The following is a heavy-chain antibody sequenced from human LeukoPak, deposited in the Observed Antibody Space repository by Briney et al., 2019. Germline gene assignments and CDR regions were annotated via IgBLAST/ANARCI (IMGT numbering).Heavy chain of an antibody. CDR2: IIPTLGIA. V-gene: IGHV1-69*04. Sequence: SVTVSCKASGGTFSSYAISWVRQAPGQGLEWMGRIIPTLGIANYAQKFQGRVTITADKSTSTAYMELSSLRSEDTAVYYCARGSRGYYFDYWGQGTLVTVSS. D-gene: IGHD3-22*01. J-gene: IGHJ4*02. CDR1: GGTFSSYA. CDR3: ARGSRGYYFDY.